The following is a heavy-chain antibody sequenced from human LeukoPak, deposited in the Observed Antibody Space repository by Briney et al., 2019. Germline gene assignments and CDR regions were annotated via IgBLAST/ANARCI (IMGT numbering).Heavy chain of an antibody. D-gene: IGHD6-13*01. CDR3: AREGSRWPLFFDD. CDR1: GNTFSGYY. CDR2: INPKSGGT. V-gene: IGHV1-2*02. Sequence: GASVKVSCKASGNTFSGYYIHWVRQAPGQGLEWMGWINPKSGGTNYAQNFQDRVTMTRDTSTSTVYMELSSLRSEDTAVYYCAREGSRWPLFFDDWGQGTLVTVSS. J-gene: IGHJ4*02.